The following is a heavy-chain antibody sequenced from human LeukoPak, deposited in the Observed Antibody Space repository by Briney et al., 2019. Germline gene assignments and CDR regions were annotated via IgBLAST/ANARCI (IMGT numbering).Heavy chain of an antibody. CDR1: GFTFSSHA. CDR3: AKDLYDYVWGSYPSF. V-gene: IGHV3-23*01. D-gene: IGHD3-16*01. CDR2: ISGSGGST. J-gene: IGHJ4*02. Sequence: PGGSLRLSCAASGFTFSSHAMSWVRQAPGKGLEWVSAISGSGGSTYYADSVKGRFTISRDNSKNTLYLQMNSLRAEDTAVYYCAKDLYDYVWGSYPSFWGQGTLVTVSS.